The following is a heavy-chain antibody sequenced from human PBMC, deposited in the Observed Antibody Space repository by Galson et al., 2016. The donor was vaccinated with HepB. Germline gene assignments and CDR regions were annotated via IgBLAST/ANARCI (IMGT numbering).Heavy chain of an antibody. CDR3: ARDSLLYIAAAGFSCFDY. J-gene: IGHJ4*02. D-gene: IGHD6-13*01. V-gene: IGHV3-48*02. CDR2: ISSSSRTI. CDR1: GFTFSGYS. Sequence: SLRLSCAASGFTFSGYSMNWVRQAPGEGLEWVSYISSSSRTIYYADSAKGRFTISRDNAKSSPYLQMNSLRDEDTAVYCCARDSLLYIAAAGFSCFDYWGQGTLVTVSS.